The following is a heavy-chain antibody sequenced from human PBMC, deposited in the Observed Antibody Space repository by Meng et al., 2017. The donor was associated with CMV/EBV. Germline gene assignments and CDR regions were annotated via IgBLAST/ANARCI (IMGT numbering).Heavy chain of an antibody. D-gene: IGHD1-7*01. CDR1: GFTFSSYS. Sequence: GESLKISCAASGFTFSSYSMNWVRQAPGKGLEWVSSISSSSSYIYYADSVKGRFTISRDNAKNSLYLQMNSLRAEDTAVYYCARERNWNSGVEYYFDYWGQGTLVTVSS. CDR2: ISSSSSYI. CDR3: ARERNWNSGVEYYFDY. V-gene: IGHV3-21*01. J-gene: IGHJ4*02.